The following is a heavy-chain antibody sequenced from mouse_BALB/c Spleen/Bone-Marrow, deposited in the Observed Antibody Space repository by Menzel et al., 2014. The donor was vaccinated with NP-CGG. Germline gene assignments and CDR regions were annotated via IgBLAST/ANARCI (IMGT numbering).Heavy chain of an antibody. CDR1: GFTFSSYA. CDR3: ARYYGSSYDY. D-gene: IGHD1-1*01. Sequence: EVMLVESGGGLVKPGGSLKLSCAASGFTFSSYAMSWVRQTPEKRLEWVATISSGGNYTYYPDSVKGRFTISRDNAKNTLYLQMSILRSKDTAMYYCARYYGSSYDYWGQGTTLTVSS. J-gene: IGHJ2*01. CDR2: ISSGGNYT. V-gene: IGHV5-9-1*01.